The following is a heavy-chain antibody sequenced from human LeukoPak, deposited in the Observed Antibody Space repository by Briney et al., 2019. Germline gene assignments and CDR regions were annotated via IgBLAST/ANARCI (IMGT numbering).Heavy chain of an antibody. V-gene: IGHV1-18*01. Sequence: ASVKVSCKASGYTFTSYGISWVRQAPGQGLEWMGWISAYNGNTNYAQKLQGRVTMTTDTSTSTAYMELRSLRSDDTAVYYCARDLVPVSSSWYPPSYFDYWGQGTLVTVSS. CDR1: GYTFTSYG. CDR2: ISAYNGNT. J-gene: IGHJ4*02. D-gene: IGHD6-13*01. CDR3: ARDLVPVSSSWYPPSYFDY.